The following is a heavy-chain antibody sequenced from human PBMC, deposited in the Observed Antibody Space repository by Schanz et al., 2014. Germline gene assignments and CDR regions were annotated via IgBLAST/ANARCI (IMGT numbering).Heavy chain of an antibody. V-gene: IGHV1-18*01. CDR1: GYTFTSYG. J-gene: IGHJ6*02. D-gene: IGHD5-18*01. CDR2: INLYGGST. Sequence: QVQLVQSGAEVKKPGASVKVSCKASGYTFTSYGINWVRQAPGQGLEWMGIINLYGGSTNYAQKFQGRVTITADKSTFTAYMDVSSLRSEDTAVYYCARGPSQGYSYGHNIGAYYYGMDVWGQGTTVTVSS. CDR3: ARGPSQGYSYGHNIGAYYYGMDV.